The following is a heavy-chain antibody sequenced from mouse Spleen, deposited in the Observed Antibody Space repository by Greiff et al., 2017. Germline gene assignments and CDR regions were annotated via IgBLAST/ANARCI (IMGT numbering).Heavy chain of an antibody. V-gene: IGHV2-6-1*01. CDR3: ARHPYYYGSSYGAMDY. CDR1: GFSLTSYG. D-gene: IGHD1-1*01. CDR2: IWSDGST. Sequence: VQLQQSGPGLVAPSQSLSITCTISGFSLTSYGVHWVRQPPGKGLEWLVVIWSDGSTTYNSALKSRLSISKDNSKSQVFLKMNSLQTDDTAMYYCARHPYYYGSSYGAMDYWGQGTSVTVSS. J-gene: IGHJ4*01.